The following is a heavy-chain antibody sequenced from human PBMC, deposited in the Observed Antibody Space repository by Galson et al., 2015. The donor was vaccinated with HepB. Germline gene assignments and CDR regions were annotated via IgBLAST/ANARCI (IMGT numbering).Heavy chain of an antibody. Sequence: SVTVSCKASGYPFSGYYVHWVRQAPGQGLEWMGYINPKPGNTNYTQRFQGRVTMTRDTSANTAYMELIRLRSDDTAVYYCATETGGSSFGYAWYFDLWGRGTLVSVSS. CDR2: INPKPGNT. J-gene: IGHJ2*01. CDR3: ATETGGSSFGYAWYFDL. CDR1: GYPFSGYY. D-gene: IGHD2-8*02. V-gene: IGHV1-2*02.